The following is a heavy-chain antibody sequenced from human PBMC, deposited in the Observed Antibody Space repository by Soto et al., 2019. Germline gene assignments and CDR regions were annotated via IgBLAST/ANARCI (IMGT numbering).Heavy chain of an antibody. CDR1: GFTFRTYA. Sequence: EVQLLESGGGLVQPGESLRLSCAASGFTFRTYAMSWVRQAPGKGLEWVAAITGSGDSAYYAASVKGRFTISRDNSKNTLFVEMNSLRADDTAIYYCTKDYGAVADFWDQGTLITVSS. V-gene: IGHV3-23*01. D-gene: IGHD6-19*01. CDR2: ITGSGDSA. CDR3: TKDYGAVADF. J-gene: IGHJ4*02.